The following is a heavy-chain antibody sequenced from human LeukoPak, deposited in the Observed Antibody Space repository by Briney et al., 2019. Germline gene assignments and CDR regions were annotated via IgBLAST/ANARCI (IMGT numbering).Heavy chain of an antibody. CDR2: IYYSGNT. J-gene: IGHJ4*02. Sequence: PSETLSLTCTVSGGSISSSSYYWGWIRQPPGKGLEWIGSIYYSGNTYYNPSLKSRVTISVDTSKNQFSLKLSSVTAADTAVYYCANMVRGVMGRYFDYWGQGTLVTVSS. D-gene: IGHD3-10*01. V-gene: IGHV4-39*07. CDR1: GGSISSSSYY. CDR3: ANMVRGVMGRYFDY.